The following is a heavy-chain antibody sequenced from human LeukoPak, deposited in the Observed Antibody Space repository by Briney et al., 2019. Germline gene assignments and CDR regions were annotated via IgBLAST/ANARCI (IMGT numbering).Heavy chain of an antibody. CDR3: ARHLMVYAADDY. J-gene: IGHJ4*02. V-gene: IGHV4-39*01. CDR2: IYYSGST. Sequence: LETLSLTCTVSGGSISSSSYYWGWIRQPPGKGLEWIGSIYYSGSTYYNPSLKSRVTISVDTSKNQFSLKLSSVTAADTAVYYCARHLMVYAADDYWGQGTLVTVSS. CDR1: GGSISSSSYY. D-gene: IGHD2-8*01.